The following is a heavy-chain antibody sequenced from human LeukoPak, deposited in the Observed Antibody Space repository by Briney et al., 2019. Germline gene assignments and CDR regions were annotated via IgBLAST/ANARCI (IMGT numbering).Heavy chain of an antibody. V-gene: IGHV1-2*06. J-gene: IGHJ3*02. CDR1: GCTFTGYY. D-gene: IGHD2/OR15-2a*01. CDR3: ASLSNPDAFDI. Sequence: ASVKVSCKASGCTFTGYYMHWVRQAPGQGLEWMGRINPNSGVTHYAQKFQGRVTMTRDTSISTAYMELSRLRSDDTAVYYCASLSNPDAFDIWGQGTMVTVSS. CDR2: INPNSGVT.